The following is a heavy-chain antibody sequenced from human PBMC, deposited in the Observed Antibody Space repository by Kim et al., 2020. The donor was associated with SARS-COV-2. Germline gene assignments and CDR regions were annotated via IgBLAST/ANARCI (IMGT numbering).Heavy chain of an antibody. CDR1: GGSFSGYY. CDR2: INHSGST. V-gene: IGHV4-34*01. CDR3: ARAIVVVPAAIHAEYFQH. J-gene: IGHJ1*01. Sequence: SETLSLTCAVYGGSFSGYYWSWIRQPPGKGLEWIGEINHSGSTNYNPSLKSRVTISVDTSKNQFSLKLSSVTAADTAVYYCARAIVVVPAAIHAEYFQHWGQGTLVTVSS. D-gene: IGHD2-2*02.